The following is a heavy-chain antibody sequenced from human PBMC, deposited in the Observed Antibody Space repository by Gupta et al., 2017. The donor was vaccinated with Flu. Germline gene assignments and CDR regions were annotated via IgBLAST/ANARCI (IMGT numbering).Heavy chain of an antibody. J-gene: IGHJ4*02. CDR1: GGSISSSSYY. CDR2: IYYSETT. CDR3: ASKVNFYGSGRYFDY. D-gene: IGHD3-10*01. V-gene: IGHV4-39*01. Sequence: QLQLQESGPGLVKPSETLSLTCTVSGGSISSSSYYWGWIRQTPGKGLEWIGSIYYSETTYYNPSLKSRVTISIDMSKNQFSLKLSSVTAADTAVYYCASKVNFYGSGRYFDYWGRGTLVTVPS.